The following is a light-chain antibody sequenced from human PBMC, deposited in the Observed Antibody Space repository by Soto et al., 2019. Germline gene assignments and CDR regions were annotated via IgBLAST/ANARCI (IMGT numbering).Light chain of an antibody. CDR2: LDSDGSH. J-gene: IGLJ3*02. V-gene: IGLV4-69*01. Sequence: QSVLTQPPSASASLGASVTLTCTLSSGHSTYAIAWHQQQPEKRPRYLMQLDSDGSHSKGDGIPARFSGTSSGAARYLTISSLQSEDEADYYCQTWATGPDWVFGGGTKLTVL. CDR1: SGHSTYA. CDR3: QTWATGPDWV.